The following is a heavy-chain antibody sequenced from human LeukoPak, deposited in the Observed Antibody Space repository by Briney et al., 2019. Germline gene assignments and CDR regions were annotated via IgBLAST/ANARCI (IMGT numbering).Heavy chain of an antibody. V-gene: IGHV4-61*01. CDR3: ARVSTTSYYYYGMDV. J-gene: IGHJ6*04. D-gene: IGHD1-1*01. CDR2: IYCSGST. Sequence: SETLSLTCTVSGGSVSSGSYYWSWIRQPPGKGLEWIGYIYCSGSTNYNPSLKSRVTISVDTSKNQFSLKLSSVTAADTAVYYCARVSTTSYYYYGMDVWGKGTTVTVSS. CDR1: GGSVSSGSYY.